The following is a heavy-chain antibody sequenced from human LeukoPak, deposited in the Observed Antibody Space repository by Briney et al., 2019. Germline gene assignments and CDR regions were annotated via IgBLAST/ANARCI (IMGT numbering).Heavy chain of an antibody. J-gene: IGHJ4*02. Sequence: GGSLRLSCAASGFTFSNYGMHWVRQAPGKGLEWVAVIWYDGSDKYYADPVKGRFTISRDNSKNTLYLQMNSLRAEDTAAYYCARDSEFDSSGYSPPLQYWGQGTLVTVSS. CDR3: ARDSEFDSSGYSPPLQY. CDR1: GFTFSNYG. CDR2: IWYDGSDK. D-gene: IGHD3-22*01. V-gene: IGHV3-33*01.